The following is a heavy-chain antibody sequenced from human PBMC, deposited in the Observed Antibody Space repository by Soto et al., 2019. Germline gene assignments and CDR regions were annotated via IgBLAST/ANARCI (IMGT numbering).Heavy chain of an antibody. CDR2: IYHSRST. D-gene: IGHD4-17*01. Sequence: QVQLQESGPGLVKPSGTLSLTCAVSSGSISSSNWWSWVRQPPGKGLEWIGEIYHSRSTNYNPSLKSRVTISVDKSKNQFSLKLSSVTAADTAVYYCAREGFHRGVTTGLGYWGQGTLVTVSS. J-gene: IGHJ4*02. CDR3: AREGFHRGVTTGLGY. V-gene: IGHV4-4*02. CDR1: SGSISSSNW.